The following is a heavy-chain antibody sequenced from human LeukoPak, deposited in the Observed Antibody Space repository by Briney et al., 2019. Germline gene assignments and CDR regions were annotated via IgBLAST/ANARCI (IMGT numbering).Heavy chain of an antibody. D-gene: IGHD2-15*01. J-gene: IGHJ6*02. CDR2: INHSGST. CDR1: GGSFSGYY. Sequence: SETLSLTCAVYGGSFSGYYWSWIRQPPGKGLEWIGEINHSGSTNYNPSLKSRVTISVDTSKNQFSLKLSSVTAADTDVYYCARVYCSGGSCYSAFYYYGMDVWGQGTTVTVSS. V-gene: IGHV4-34*01. CDR3: ARVYCSGGSCYSAFYYYGMDV.